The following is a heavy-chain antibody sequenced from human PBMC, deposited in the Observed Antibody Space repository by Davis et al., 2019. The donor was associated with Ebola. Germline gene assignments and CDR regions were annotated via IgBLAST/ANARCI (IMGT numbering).Heavy chain of an antibody. V-gene: IGHV3-7*03. D-gene: IGHD3-9*01. CDR1: GFTFSSYW. J-gene: IGHJ4*02. CDR3: ASSVYDILTGYYGY. CDR2: IKQDGSEK. Sequence: GESLKIPCAASGFTFSSYWMSWVRQAPGKGLEWVANIKQDGSEKYYVDSVKGRFTISRDNAKNSLYLQMNSLRAEDTAVYYCASSVYDILTGYYGYWGQGTLVTVSS.